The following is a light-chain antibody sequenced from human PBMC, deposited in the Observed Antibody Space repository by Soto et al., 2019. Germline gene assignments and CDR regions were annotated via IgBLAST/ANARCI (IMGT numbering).Light chain of an antibody. Sequence: SVGDRVTITCRASQSILAYLNWYQQKPGKAPQLLIYAASHLQSGVPSRFSGSRSGTDFTLTISSLQPEDFATYYCQQSYTTPPAFGQGTKVDIK. CDR1: QSILAY. CDR3: QQSYTTPPA. CDR2: AAS. J-gene: IGKJ1*01. V-gene: IGKV1-39*01.